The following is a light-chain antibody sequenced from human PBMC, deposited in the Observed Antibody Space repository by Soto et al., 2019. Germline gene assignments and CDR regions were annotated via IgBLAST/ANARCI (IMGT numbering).Light chain of an antibody. J-gene: IGKJ1*01. CDR1: QSVSSN. V-gene: IGKV3-15*01. CDR3: QQYNNWPWM. Sequence: EIVMTQSPATLSVSPGERATLSCRASQSVSSNLAWYQQKPGQAPRLLIYGASTRATGIPARFSGSGSGTEFTLTISSLQSEDCAVYYCQQYNNWPWMFGQGTKVEIK. CDR2: GAS.